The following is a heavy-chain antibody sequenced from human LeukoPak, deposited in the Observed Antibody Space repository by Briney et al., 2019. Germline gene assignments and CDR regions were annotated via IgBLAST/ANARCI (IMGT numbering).Heavy chain of an antibody. D-gene: IGHD1-26*01. CDR3: ARVLSWDGDAFDI. V-gene: IGHV4-39*07. Sequence: PSETLSLTCTVSGGSISSSSYYWVWIRQPPGKGLEWIGTIYYCGSTYYKPSLKRRVTISVDASKNQFSLKLSSVTAADTAVYYCARVLSWDGDAFDIWGQGTMVTVSS. J-gene: IGHJ3*02. CDR2: IYYCGST. CDR1: GGSISSSSYY.